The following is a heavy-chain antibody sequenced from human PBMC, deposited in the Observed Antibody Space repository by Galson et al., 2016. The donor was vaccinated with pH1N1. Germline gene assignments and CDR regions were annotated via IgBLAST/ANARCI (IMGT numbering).Heavy chain of an antibody. CDR2: IYPGDSDT. CDR3: AGIGSDDPIYYYYMDV. J-gene: IGHJ6*03. CDR1: GYSFTSYW. V-gene: IGHV5-51*01. D-gene: IGHD2-21*01. Sequence: QSGAEVKKPGESLKISCKGSGYSFTSYWIAWVRQMPGKGLEWMGIIYPGDSDTRYSPSFQGQATISADKSINTAYLQWSSLRASDTAMYYCAGIGSDDPIYYYYMDVWGKGTTVTVSS.